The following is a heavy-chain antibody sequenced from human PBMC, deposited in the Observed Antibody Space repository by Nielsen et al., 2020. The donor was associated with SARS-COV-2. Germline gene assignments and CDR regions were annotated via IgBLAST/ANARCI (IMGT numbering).Heavy chain of an antibody. Sequence: SETLSLTCTVSGGSISSSSYYWGWIRQPPGKGLEWIGSIYYSGSTYYNPSLKSRVTISVDTSKNQFSLKLSSVTAADTAVYYCARDPLYYDSSGHFEYWGQGTLVTVSS. CDR3: ARDPLYYDSSGHFEY. CDR1: GGSISSSSYY. D-gene: IGHD3-22*01. V-gene: IGHV4-39*07. CDR2: IYYSGST. J-gene: IGHJ4*02.